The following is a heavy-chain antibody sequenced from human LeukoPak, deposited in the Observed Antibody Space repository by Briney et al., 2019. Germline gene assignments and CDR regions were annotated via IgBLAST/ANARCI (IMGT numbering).Heavy chain of an antibody. Sequence: PGGSLRLSCAASGFTLSSYVMNWVRQAPGKGLEWVSSISSSSSDIYYADSVKGRFTISRDNSKNTLYLQMNSLRTEDTAVYYCAKDHGYTSSWLFNWFDPWGQGTLVTVSS. J-gene: IGHJ5*02. CDR2: ISSSSSDI. D-gene: IGHD6-13*01. V-gene: IGHV3-21*01. CDR3: AKDHGYTSSWLFNWFDP. CDR1: GFTLSSYV.